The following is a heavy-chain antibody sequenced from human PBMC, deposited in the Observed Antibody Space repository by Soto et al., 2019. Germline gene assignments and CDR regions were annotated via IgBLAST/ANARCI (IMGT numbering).Heavy chain of an antibody. CDR3: VRRVSGNYDY. J-gene: IGHJ4*02. Sequence: EVRLAESGGGMVQPGGSLRLSCVASGFTFSSYDMHWVRQAPGKGLEYVSSISSNGGTTYYGNSVKGRFTISRDNSKNTRYLQMGSLRAEDMAVYYCVRRVSGNYDYWGQGTLVTVSS. CDR2: ISSNGGTT. D-gene: IGHD1-7*01. V-gene: IGHV3-64*01. CDR1: GFTFSSYD.